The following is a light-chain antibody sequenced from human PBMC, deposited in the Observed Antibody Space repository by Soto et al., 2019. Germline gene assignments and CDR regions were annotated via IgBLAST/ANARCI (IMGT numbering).Light chain of an antibody. CDR1: QSINGNY. CDR3: QQYNKWPPYT. Sequence: EIVLTQSPGTLSLSPGDRATLSCRASQSINGNYLHWYQQKPGQAPRLLIFGTSSRATGIPDRFIGGGSGTDFTLTISRLESEDFAVYFCQQYNKWPPYTCGQGTKLEIK. V-gene: IGKV3-20*01. CDR2: GTS. J-gene: IGKJ2*01.